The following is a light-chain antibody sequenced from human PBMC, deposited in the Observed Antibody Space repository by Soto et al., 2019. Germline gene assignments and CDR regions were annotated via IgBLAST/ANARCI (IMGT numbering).Light chain of an antibody. CDR3: QQYGNSPQT. CDR2: GAS. Sequence: ENVLTQSPATLSLSPGERATLSCRASQSVNSNYVAWYQHKPGQAPRLLFYGASHRATGIPDRISGSGSGTDFTLTISRLEPEDFAVYYCQQYGNSPQTFGQGTKVEIK. V-gene: IGKV3-20*01. CDR1: QSVNSNY. J-gene: IGKJ1*01.